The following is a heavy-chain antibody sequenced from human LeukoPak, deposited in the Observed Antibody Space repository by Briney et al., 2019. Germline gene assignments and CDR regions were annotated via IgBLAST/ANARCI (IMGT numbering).Heavy chain of an antibody. CDR1: GYTFTSYG. V-gene: IGHV1-18*01. J-gene: IGHJ3*02. Sequence: ASVKVPCKASGYTFTSYGISWVRQAPGQGLEWMGWISAYNGNTNYAQKLQGRVTMTTDTSTSTAYMELRSLRSDDTAVYYCAKSPAPWDAFDIWGQGTMVTVSS. CDR2: ISAYNGNT. CDR3: AKSPAPWDAFDI.